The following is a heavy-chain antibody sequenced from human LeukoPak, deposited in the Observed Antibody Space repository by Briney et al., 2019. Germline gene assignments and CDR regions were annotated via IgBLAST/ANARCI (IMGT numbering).Heavy chain of an antibody. Sequence: NPSQTLSLTCTVSGGSISSSSYYWGWIRQPPGKGLEWIGSIYYSGSTYYNPSLKSRVTISVDTSKNQFSLKLSSVTAADTAVYYCARQHSSGWVPIDVWGQGTTVTVSS. V-gene: IGHV4-39*01. CDR3: ARQHSSGWVPIDV. D-gene: IGHD6-19*01. CDR1: GGSISSSSYY. J-gene: IGHJ6*02. CDR2: IYYSGST.